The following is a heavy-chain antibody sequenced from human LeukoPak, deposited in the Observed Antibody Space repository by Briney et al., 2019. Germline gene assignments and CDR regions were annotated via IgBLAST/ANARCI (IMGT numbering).Heavy chain of an antibody. D-gene: IGHD3-10*01. V-gene: IGHV4-61*02. J-gene: IGHJ6*03. CDR2: IYTSGST. CDR1: GGSISSGSYY. Sequence: NPSETLSLTCTVSGGSISSGSYYWSWIRQPAGKGLEWIGRIYTSGSTNYNPSLKSRVTISVDTSKNQFSLKLSSVTAADTAVYYCARDFEHYYGSGSVTNYYYYYYMDVWGKGTTVTISS. CDR3: ARDFEHYYGSGSVTNYYYYYYMDV.